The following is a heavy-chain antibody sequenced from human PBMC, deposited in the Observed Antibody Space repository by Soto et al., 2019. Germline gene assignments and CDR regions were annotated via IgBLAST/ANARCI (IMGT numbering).Heavy chain of an antibody. CDR2: INPNSGGT. J-gene: IGHJ6*02. CDR3: ARVPPDYYYYGMDV. Sequence: ASVKVSCKASGYTFTGYYMHWARQAPGQGLEWMGWINPNSGGTNYAQKFQGRVTMTRDTSISTAYMELSRLRSDDTAVYYCARVPPDYYYYGMDVWGQGTTVTVSS. CDR1: GYTFTGYY. V-gene: IGHV1-2*02.